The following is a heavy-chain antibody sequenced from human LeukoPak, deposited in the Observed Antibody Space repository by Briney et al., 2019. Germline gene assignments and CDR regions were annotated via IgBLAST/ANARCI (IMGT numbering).Heavy chain of an antibody. V-gene: IGHV3-30*18. Sequence: GGSLRLSCAASGFTFSSYGMHWVRQAPGKGLEWVAVISYDGSNKYYADSVKGRFTISRDNSKNTLYLQMNSLRAEDTAVHYCAKDGYYYDSSYYGMDVWGQGTTVTVSS. CDR3: AKDGYYYDSSYYGMDV. J-gene: IGHJ6*02. CDR1: GFTFSSYG. D-gene: IGHD3-22*01. CDR2: ISYDGSNK.